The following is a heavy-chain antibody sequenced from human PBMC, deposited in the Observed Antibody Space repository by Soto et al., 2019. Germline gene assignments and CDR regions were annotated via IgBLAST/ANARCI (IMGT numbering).Heavy chain of an antibody. Sequence: SETLSLTCTVSGGSISSSYYWGWIRQPPGKGLEWIGYIYYTGSTYYNPSLKSRVTMSVDTSKNQFSLKLNSVTAADTAVYFCARDSTTENWFDPWGQGTLVTVSS. J-gene: IGHJ5*02. V-gene: IGHV4-39*07. D-gene: IGHD4-4*01. CDR3: ARDSTTENWFDP. CDR1: GGSISSSYY. CDR2: IYYTGST.